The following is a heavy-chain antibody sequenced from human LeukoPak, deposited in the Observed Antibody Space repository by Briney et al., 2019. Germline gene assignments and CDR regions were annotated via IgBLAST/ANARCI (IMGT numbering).Heavy chain of an antibody. D-gene: IGHD6-19*01. Sequence: PSETLSLTCTVSGDSISGSSDYWGWIRQPPGKGLEWIGSIYYSGSTYYNPSLKSRVTISVDTSKNHFSLKLSSVTAADTAVYYCARGGQGRIAVADGGFDYWGQGTLVTVSS. CDR3: ARGGQGRIAVADGGFDY. CDR2: IYYSGST. V-gene: IGHV4-39*07. CDR1: GDSISGSSDY. J-gene: IGHJ4*02.